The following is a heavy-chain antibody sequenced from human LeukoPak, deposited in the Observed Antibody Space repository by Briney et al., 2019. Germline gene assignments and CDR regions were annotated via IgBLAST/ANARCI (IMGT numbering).Heavy chain of an antibody. V-gene: IGHV3-23*01. CDR3: AKGSYYDY. CDR1: GFTFSSYA. Sequence: GGSLRLSCAASGFTFSSYAMTWVRQAPGKELEWVSTVSGSGGSTYYADSVKGRFTISRDNAKNSLYLQMNSLRAEDMALYYCAKGSYYDYWGQGTLVTVSS. J-gene: IGHJ4*02. CDR2: VSGSGGST.